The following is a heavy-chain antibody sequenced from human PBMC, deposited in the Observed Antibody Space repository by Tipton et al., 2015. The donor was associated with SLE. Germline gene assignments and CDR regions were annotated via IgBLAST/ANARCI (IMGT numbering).Heavy chain of an antibody. CDR2: IIHSGST. Sequence: LRLSCAVYGGSFSGYYWSWIRQPPGKGLEWIGEIIHSGSTNYNPAHKSRVTISVNTTKNQFSMKLSSVTAADTAVYYCAREGIVATQGYFDYWGQGTLVTVSS. J-gene: IGHJ4*02. V-gene: IGHV4-34*12. CDR3: AREGIVATQGYFDY. CDR1: GGSFSGYY. D-gene: IGHD5-12*01.